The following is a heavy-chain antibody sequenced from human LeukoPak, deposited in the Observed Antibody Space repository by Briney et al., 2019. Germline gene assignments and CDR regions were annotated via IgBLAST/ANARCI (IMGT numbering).Heavy chain of an antibody. V-gene: IGHV1-18*01. J-gene: IGHJ6*03. Sequence: ASVRVSCKASGYTFTSYGISWVRQAPGQGLEWMGWISAYNGNTNYAQKLQGRVTMTTDTSTSTAYMELRSLRSDDTAVYYCASAVPAAEDYYYYYMDVWGKGTTVTVSS. CDR2: ISAYNGNT. D-gene: IGHD2-2*01. CDR3: ASAVPAAEDYYYYYMDV. CDR1: GYTFTSYG.